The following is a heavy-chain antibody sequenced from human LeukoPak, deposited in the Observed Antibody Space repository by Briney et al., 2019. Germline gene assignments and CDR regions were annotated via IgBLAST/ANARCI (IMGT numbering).Heavy chain of an antibody. Sequence: GGSLRLSCTASGFSFSGHWMHWARQLPGKGLVWVSRISPTGSTTSYADSVKGRFTVSRDNAKNTLYLQVNNLRAEDTATYYCAKDYCRGGNCPLPFFDSWGQGTLVTVSS. CDR1: GFSFSGHW. J-gene: IGHJ4*02. CDR3: AKDYCRGGNCPLPFFDS. D-gene: IGHD2-15*01. V-gene: IGHV3-74*01. CDR2: ISPTGSTT.